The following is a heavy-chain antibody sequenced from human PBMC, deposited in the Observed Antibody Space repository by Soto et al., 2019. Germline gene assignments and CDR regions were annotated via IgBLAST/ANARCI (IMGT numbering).Heavy chain of an antibody. CDR2: IYYSGST. D-gene: IGHD4-4*01. CDR3: AGRAESNHYGMDV. CDR1: GGSISSSSYY. Sequence: SETLSLTCTVSGGSISSSSYYWGWIRQPPGKGLEWIGSIYYSGSTYYNPSLKSRVTISVDTSKNQFSLKLSSVTAADTAVYYCAGRAESNHYGMDVWGQGTTVTVSS. J-gene: IGHJ6*02. V-gene: IGHV4-39*01.